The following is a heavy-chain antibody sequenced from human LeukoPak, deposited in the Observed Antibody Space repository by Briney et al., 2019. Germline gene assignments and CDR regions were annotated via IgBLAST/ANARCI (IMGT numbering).Heavy chain of an antibody. CDR1: GYTLTELS. Sequence: GASVKVSCKVSGYTLTELSMHWVRQAPGKGLEWMGGFDPEDGETIYAQKFQGRVTMTEDTSTDTAYMELSSLRSEDTAVYYCATTITIFGVASNWFEPWGQGALVTVSS. CDR3: ATTITIFGVASNWFEP. J-gene: IGHJ5*02. V-gene: IGHV1-24*01. CDR2: FDPEDGET. D-gene: IGHD3-3*01.